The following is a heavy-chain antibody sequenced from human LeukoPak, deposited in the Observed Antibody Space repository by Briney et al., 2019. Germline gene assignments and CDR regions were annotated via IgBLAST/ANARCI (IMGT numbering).Heavy chain of an antibody. V-gene: IGHV6-1*01. Sequence: SQTLSLTCAISGDSDSSNRAAWNWIRQSPSRGLEWLGRTYYRSKWYNDYAPSVKSRVTINPDTSKNQFSLQLSSVTPEDTAVYYCARDPITGDRFDYWGQGTLVTVSS. CDR3: ARDPITGDRFDY. CDR1: GDSDSSNRAA. D-gene: IGHD7-27*01. J-gene: IGHJ4*02. CDR2: TYYRSKWYN.